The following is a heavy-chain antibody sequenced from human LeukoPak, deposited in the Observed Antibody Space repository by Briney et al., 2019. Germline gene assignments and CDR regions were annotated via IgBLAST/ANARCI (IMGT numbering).Heavy chain of an antibody. Sequence: SETLPLTCTVSGGSVSSGSYHCNWIRPPPGKGLEWIGNIYYSGSTNYNPSLKSRVTMSVDMSKNQFSLKLNSVTAADTAVYYCARDPSGSGWPYFDYWGQGTLVTVSS. D-gene: IGHD6-19*01. CDR3: ARDPSGSGWPYFDY. J-gene: IGHJ4*02. CDR2: IYYSGST. CDR1: GGSVSSGSYH. V-gene: IGHV4-61*01.